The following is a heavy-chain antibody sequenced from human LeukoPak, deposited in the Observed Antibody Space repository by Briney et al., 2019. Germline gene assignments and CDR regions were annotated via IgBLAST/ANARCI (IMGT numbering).Heavy chain of an antibody. J-gene: IGHJ5*02. Sequence: SETLSLTCTVSGGSITSHYWNWLRQSPEKGLEWIGYIYYSANTNYHPSLKSRVTILVDTPKNHFSLRLSSVTAADTAVYYCARGPLDDYGGNSARYNWFDAWGQGILVTVSS. V-gene: IGHV4-59*11. D-gene: IGHD4-23*01. CDR2: IYYSANT. CDR1: GGSITSHY. CDR3: ARGPLDDYGGNSARYNWFDA.